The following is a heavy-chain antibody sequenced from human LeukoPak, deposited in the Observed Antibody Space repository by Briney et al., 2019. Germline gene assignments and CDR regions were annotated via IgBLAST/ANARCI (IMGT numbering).Heavy chain of an antibody. V-gene: IGHV1-18*01. CDR3: ARVRRYYYYSSGYYSLDH. CDR2: ISAYNGNT. CDR1: GYTFTSYG. D-gene: IGHD3-22*01. Sequence: ASVKVSCKASGYTFTSYGISWVRQAPGQGLEWMGWISAYNGNTNYAQKLQGRVTMTTDTSTSTAYMELRSLRSDDTAVYYCARVRRYYYYSSGYYSLDHWGQGTLVTVSS. J-gene: IGHJ4*02.